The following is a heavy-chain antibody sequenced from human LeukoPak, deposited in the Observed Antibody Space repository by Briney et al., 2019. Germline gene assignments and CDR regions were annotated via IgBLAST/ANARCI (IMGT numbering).Heavy chain of an antibody. D-gene: IGHD6-13*01. J-gene: IGHJ5*02. CDR3: ARDQVSGSWYPGWFDP. CDR2: ISSSSSYI. Sequence: PGGSLRLSCAASGFTFSSYSMNWVRQAPGKGLEWVSSISSSSSYIYYADSVKGRFTISRDNAKNSLYLQMNSLRAEDTAVYYCARDQVSGSWYPGWFDPWGQGTLVTVSS. V-gene: IGHV3-21*01. CDR1: GFTFSSYS.